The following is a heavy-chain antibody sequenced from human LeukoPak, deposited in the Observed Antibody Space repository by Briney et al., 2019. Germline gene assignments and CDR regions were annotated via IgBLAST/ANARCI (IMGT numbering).Heavy chain of an antibody. J-gene: IGHJ6*03. D-gene: IGHD2-15*01. Sequence: ASVKVSCKASGYTFTNYYMHWVRQAPGQGLEWRGIINPSGGSTTYAQKFQGRLTMTRDTSTSTVYMELSSLRSEDTAVYYCARGPLLSPHMDVWGKGTTVTISS. CDR1: GYTFTNYY. V-gene: IGHV1-46*01. CDR2: INPSGGST. CDR3: ARGPLLSPHMDV.